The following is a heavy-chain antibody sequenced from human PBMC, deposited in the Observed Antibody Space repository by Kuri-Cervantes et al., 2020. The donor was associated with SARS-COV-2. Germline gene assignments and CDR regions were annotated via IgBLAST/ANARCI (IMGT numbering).Heavy chain of an antibody. D-gene: IGHD3-3*01. CDR2: NHISGAT. V-gene: IGHV4-4*07. CDR1: GGSISSYY. J-gene: IGHJ3*02. Sequence: SETRYPTCTAPGGSISSYYWSWNREPAGKGRGWCGRNHISGATNYNPSLKSRVTMSVDTSKNQFSLTLRSVTAADTAVYYCARLATFTLYGVVRVASGAFDIWGHGTMVTVSS. CDR3: ARLATFTLYGVVRVASGAFDI.